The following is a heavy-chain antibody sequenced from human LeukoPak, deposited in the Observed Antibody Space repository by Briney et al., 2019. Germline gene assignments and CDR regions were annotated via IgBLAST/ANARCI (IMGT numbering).Heavy chain of an antibody. J-gene: IGHJ6*03. CDR2: INHSGST. CDR3: ARSAAYYDFWTGYYNALYYMDV. V-gene: IGHV4-34*01. CDR1: GGSFSGYY. D-gene: IGHD3-3*01. Sequence: PSETLSLTCAVYGGSFSGYYWSWIRQPPGKGLEWIGEINHSGSTNYNPSLKSRVTISVDTSKNQFSLKLRSVTAADTAVYYCARSAAYYDFWTGYYNALYYMDVWGKGITVTVSS.